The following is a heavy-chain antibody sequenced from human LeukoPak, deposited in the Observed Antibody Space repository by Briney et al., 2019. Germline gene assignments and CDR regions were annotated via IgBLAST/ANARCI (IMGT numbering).Heavy chain of an antibody. CDR3: ARDLFGELSRGYYYGMDV. CDR1: GYTFTNYG. J-gene: IGHJ6*02. V-gene: IGHV1-18*01. D-gene: IGHD3-10*02. CDR2: ISAYNGNT. Sequence: GASVKVSCKASGYTFTNYGISWVRQAPGQGLEWMGWISAYNGNTNYAQKLQGRVTMTTDTSTSTAYMELRSLRSDDTAVYYCARDLFGELSRGYYYGMDVWGQGTTVTVSS.